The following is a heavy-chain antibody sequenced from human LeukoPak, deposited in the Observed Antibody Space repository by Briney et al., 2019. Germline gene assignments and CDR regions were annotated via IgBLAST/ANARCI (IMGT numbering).Heavy chain of an antibody. V-gene: IGHV3-23*01. Sequence: GGSLRLSCAASGFTFSSYAMSWVRQAPGKGLEWVSGISGSGGSTYYADSVKGRFTISRDNSKNTLYLQMNSLRAEDTAVYYCAKDSLGYSSSWYSYWGQGTLVPVSS. CDR3: AKDSLGYSSSWYSY. CDR2: ISGSGGST. CDR1: GFTFSSYA. J-gene: IGHJ4*02. D-gene: IGHD6-13*01.